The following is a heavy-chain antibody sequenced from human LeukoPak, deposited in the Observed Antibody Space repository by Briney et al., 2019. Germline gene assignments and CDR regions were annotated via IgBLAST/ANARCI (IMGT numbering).Heavy chain of an antibody. CDR3: GRSMDSSTSRLIEY. Sequence: ASVKVSCNASGYTFTSYGISWVRQAPGQGLEWMGWISVYKGNTNYARKLQGRVTMTTDTSTSTVYMELRSLRSDDTAVYYCGRSMDSSTSRLIEYWGQGTLVTVSS. J-gene: IGHJ4*02. D-gene: IGHD6-6*01. CDR1: GYTFTSYG. V-gene: IGHV1-18*01. CDR2: ISVYKGNT.